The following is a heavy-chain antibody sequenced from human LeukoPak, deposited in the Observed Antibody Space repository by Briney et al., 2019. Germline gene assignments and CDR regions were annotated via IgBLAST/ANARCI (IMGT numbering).Heavy chain of an antibody. CDR2: IYYSGST. V-gene: IGHV4-34*09. CDR1: GGSFSGYY. Sequence: PSETLSLTCAVYGGSFSGYYWSWIRQPPGKGLEWIGYIYYSGSTYYNPSLKSRVTISVDTSKNQFSLKLSSVTAADTAVYYCAREEVGAINYWGQGTLVTVSS. CDR3: AREEVGAINY. J-gene: IGHJ4*02. D-gene: IGHD1-26*01.